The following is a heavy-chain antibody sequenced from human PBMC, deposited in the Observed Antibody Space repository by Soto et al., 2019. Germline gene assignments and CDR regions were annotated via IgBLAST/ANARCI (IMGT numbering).Heavy chain of an antibody. J-gene: IGHJ4*02. CDR3: VMFEERSPGSRPLADY. D-gene: IGHD3-10*02. CDR2: IHHTGDT. V-gene: IGHV4-34*01. CDR1: GESFSAYY. Sequence: QVHVQQWGAGLLKPSETLSLTCGVYGESFSAYYWNWIRQSPGKGLEWIGDIHHTGDTKYNPSLKSRLTLSVDTSKNQFSLKLTSVTAADTAVYYCVMFEERSPGSRPLADYWGQGTLDTISS.